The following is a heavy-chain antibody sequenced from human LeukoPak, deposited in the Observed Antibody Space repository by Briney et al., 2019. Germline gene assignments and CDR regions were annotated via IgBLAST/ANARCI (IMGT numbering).Heavy chain of an antibody. CDR1: GGSISDYF. J-gene: IGHJ4*02. V-gene: IGHV4-59*01. Sequence: SETLSLTCTVSGGSISDYFWSWIRQPPGKGLEWVGYVFYNGSTNYNPSLKSRVTISIDTSRIRFSLRLSSVTAADTARYYCARDGIGGTGDLFGYWGQGTLVTVSS. CDR2: VFYNGST. D-gene: IGHD3-10*02. CDR3: ARDGIGGTGDLFGY.